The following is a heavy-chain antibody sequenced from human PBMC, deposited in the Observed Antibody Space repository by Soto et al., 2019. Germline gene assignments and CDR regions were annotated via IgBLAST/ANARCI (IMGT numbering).Heavy chain of an antibody. CDR1: GYTFTGYY. J-gene: IGHJ4*02. D-gene: IGHD6-13*01. Sequence: WASVKVSCKASGYTFTGYYMHWVRQAPGQGLEWMGWINPNSGGTNYAQKFQGRVTMARDTSISTAYMELSRLRSDDTAVYYCARAVRGVWKNFDYWGQGTPVTVS. CDR3: ARAVRGVWKNFDY. CDR2: INPNSGGT. V-gene: IGHV1-2*02.